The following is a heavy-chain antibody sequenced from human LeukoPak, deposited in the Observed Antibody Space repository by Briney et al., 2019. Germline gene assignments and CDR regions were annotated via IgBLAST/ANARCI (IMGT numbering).Heavy chain of an antibody. D-gene: IGHD2-15*01. Sequence: ASVKVSCKASGYSFTGYYIHWLRQAPGQGLEWMGIFNPGDGSTNYAQKFQGRVTMTRDTSISTAYMELSSLRSEDTAVYYYARERPIYCSGGSCYFRRSHTLKKNRFDPWGQGTLVTVSS. CDR2: FNPGDGST. J-gene: IGHJ5*02. CDR3: ARERPIYCSGGSCYFRRSHTLKKNRFDP. CDR1: GYSFTGYY. V-gene: IGHV1-46*01.